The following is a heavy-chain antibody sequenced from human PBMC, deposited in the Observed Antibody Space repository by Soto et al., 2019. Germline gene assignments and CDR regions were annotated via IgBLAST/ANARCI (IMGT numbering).Heavy chain of an antibody. D-gene: IGHD3-10*01. Sequence: PGGSLRLSCAASGFTFSSYAMSWVRQAPGKGLEWVSAISGSGGSTYYADSVKGRFTISRDNSKNTLYLQMNSLRAEDTAVYYCAKDCRAGFGFSTELDPWRQGTLVTVS. CDR3: AKDCRAGFGFSTELDP. CDR1: GFTFSSYA. CDR2: ISGSGGST. J-gene: IGHJ5*02. V-gene: IGHV3-23*01.